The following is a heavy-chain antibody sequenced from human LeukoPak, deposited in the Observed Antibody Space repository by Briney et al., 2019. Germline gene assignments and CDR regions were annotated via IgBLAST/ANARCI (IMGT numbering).Heavy chain of an antibody. Sequence: GGSLRLSCVDSGNTFSSHWMSWVRQAPGKGLEWVANIKQDGIEKYYVDSVKGRFTISRDNARNSVFLQMDSLRAEDSAVYYCVRDHNPSTVMCSTGGRCFHNWFDPWGQGSLVIVSS. CDR3: VRDHNPSTVMCSTGGRCFHNWFDP. D-gene: IGHD2-15*01. V-gene: IGHV3-7*01. CDR1: GNTFSSHW. CDR2: IKQDGIEK. J-gene: IGHJ5*02.